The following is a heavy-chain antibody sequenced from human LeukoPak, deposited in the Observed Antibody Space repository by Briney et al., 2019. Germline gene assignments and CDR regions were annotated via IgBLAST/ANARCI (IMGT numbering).Heavy chain of an antibody. CDR3: ARVLGGSGGHFDY. J-gene: IGHJ4*02. CDR2: IYYSGST. CDR1: GGSISSSSYY. Sequence: SETLSLTCTVSGGSISSSSYYWGWIRQPPGKGLEWIGSIYYSGSTYYNPSLKSRVTISVDTSKNQFSLKLSSVTAADTAVYYCARVLGGSGGHFDYWGQGTLVTVSS. V-gene: IGHV4-39*07. D-gene: IGHD3-10*01.